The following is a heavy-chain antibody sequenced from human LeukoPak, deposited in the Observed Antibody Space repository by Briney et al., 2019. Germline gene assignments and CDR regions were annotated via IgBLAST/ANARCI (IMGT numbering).Heavy chain of an antibody. CDR1: GFTVSSNY. CDR2: IYSGGST. CDR3: ARADDSSGNPFDY. J-gene: IGHJ4*02. D-gene: IGHD3-22*01. Sequence: PGGSLRLSCAASGFTVSSNYMSWVRQAPGKGPEWVSVIYSGGSTYYADSVKGRFTISRDNSKNTLYLQMNSLRAEDTAVYYCARADDSSGNPFDYWGQGTLVTVSS. V-gene: IGHV3-66*01.